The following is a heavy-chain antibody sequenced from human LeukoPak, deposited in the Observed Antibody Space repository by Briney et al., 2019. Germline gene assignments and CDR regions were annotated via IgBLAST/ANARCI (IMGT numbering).Heavy chain of an antibody. V-gene: IGHV4-34*01. J-gene: IGHJ4*02. CDR1: GGSFSDYY. D-gene: IGHD5/OR15-5a*01. Sequence: SETLSLTCVVSGGSFSDYYWSWIRQPPGKGLEWIGEINHSGTTNYSPSLKSRVSISVDTSRNQFSLRLTSVTAADTAAYYCARGPVDIVSTVTGIDYWGQGALVTVSS. CDR3: ARGPVDIVSTVTGIDY. CDR2: INHSGTT.